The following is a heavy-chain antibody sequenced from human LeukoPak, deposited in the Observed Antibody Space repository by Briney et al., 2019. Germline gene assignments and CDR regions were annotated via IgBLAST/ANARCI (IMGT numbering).Heavy chain of an antibody. Sequence: GASVKVSCKASGYTFTSYYIHCVRQAPGQGLEWMGIINPSGGSTSYAQKFQGRVTLTRDTSTSTVYMELSSLRSEDTAVYYCARGGEALWFGELNWFDPWGQGTLVTVSS. V-gene: IGHV1-46*01. CDR1: GYTFTSYY. CDR3: ARGGEALWFGELNWFDP. J-gene: IGHJ5*02. D-gene: IGHD3-10*01. CDR2: INPSGGST.